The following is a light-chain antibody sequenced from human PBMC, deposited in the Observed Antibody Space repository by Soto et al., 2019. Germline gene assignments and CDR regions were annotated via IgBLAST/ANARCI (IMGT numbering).Light chain of an antibody. CDR3: QSYDSSLSAPYV. Sequence: QSVLTQPPSVSGAPGQRVTVSCTGSSSNIGAGYDVHWYQQLPGTAPKLLIYGNNNRPSGVPDRFSGSKSGTSASLAITGLQAEDEADYYCQSYDSSLSAPYVFGTGTKVT. CDR1: SSNIGAGYD. V-gene: IGLV1-40*01. CDR2: GNN. J-gene: IGLJ1*01.